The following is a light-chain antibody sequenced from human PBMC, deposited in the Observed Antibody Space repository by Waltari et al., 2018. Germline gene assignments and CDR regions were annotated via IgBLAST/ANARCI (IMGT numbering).Light chain of an antibody. CDR2: SNN. Sequence: QSVLTQPPSASGTPGQRVTISCSGGSSNIGSNVVHWYQRLPGTAPRLLIYSNNQLPSGVPDRFSGSKSGTSASLAISGLQPDDEADYYCATWDDRLTGVLFGGGTKVTVL. CDR1: SSNIGSNV. V-gene: IGLV1-44*01. CDR3: ATWDDRLTGVL. J-gene: IGLJ3*02.